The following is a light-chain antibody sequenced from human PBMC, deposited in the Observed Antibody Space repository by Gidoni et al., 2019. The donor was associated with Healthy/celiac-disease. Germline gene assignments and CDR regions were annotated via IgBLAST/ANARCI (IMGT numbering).Light chain of an antibody. CDR2: AAS. Sequence: AIQMTQSPSSLSASVGDRVTITCRASPGIRNDLGWYQQKPGKAPKLLIYAASSVQSGGPSRFSGSGSGTDFTLTISSLQPEDFATYYCLQDYNYPRTFGQXTKVEIK. V-gene: IGKV1-6*01. J-gene: IGKJ1*01. CDR1: PGIRND. CDR3: LQDYNYPRT.